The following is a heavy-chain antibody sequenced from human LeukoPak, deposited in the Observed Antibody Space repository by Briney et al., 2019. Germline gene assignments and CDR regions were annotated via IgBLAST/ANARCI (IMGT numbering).Heavy chain of an antibody. CDR3: ARAVYVWGSYRHFDY. CDR2: INPNSGGT. J-gene: IGHJ4*02. CDR1: GYTFTGYY. D-gene: IGHD3-16*02. Sequence: GASVKVSCKASGYTFTGYYIHWVRQAPGQGLEWMGWINPNSGGTNYAQKFQGRVTMTRDTSISTAYMELSRLRSDDTAVYYCARAVYVWGSYRHFDYWGQGTLVTVSS. V-gene: IGHV1-2*02.